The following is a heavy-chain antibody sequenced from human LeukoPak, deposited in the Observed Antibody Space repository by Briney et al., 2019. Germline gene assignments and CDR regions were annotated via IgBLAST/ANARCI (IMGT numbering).Heavy chain of an antibody. D-gene: IGHD6-13*01. V-gene: IGHV4-59*08. J-gene: IGHJ3*02. CDR3: ARAEQQLGNDAFHI. Sequence: SETLSLTCTVSGGSFSNYYWSWVRQSPGKGLEWIGYIYYSGSTNYNPSLKSRVTISLDSSKNHFSLSLSSVTAADTAVYYCARAEQQLGNDAFHIWGRGTMVTVSS. CDR1: GGSFSNYY. CDR2: IYYSGST.